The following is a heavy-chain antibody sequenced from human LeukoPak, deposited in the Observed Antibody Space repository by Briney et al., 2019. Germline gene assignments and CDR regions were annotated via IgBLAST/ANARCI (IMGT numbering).Heavy chain of an antibody. CDR3: AALGYCSGGSCLGNWFDP. CDR2: IIPIFGTA. J-gene: IGHJ5*02. D-gene: IGHD2-15*01. CDR1: GGIFSSYA. Sequence: SVKVSCKASGGIFSSYATSWVRQAPGQGLEWMGGIIPIFGTANYAQKFQGRVTITADESTSTAYMELSSLRSEDTAVYYCAALGYCSGGSCLGNWFDPWGQGTLVTVSS. V-gene: IGHV1-69*13.